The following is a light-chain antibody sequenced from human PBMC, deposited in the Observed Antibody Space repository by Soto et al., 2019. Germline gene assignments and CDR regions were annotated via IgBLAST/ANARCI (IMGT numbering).Light chain of an antibody. V-gene: IGLV1-40*01. CDR1: SSNIGAGYD. CDR3: QSYDSSLSGVV. Sequence: QSVLTQPPSVSGAPGQRVTISCTGSSSNIGAGYDVHWYQQLPGTAPKLLIYGNSNRPSGVPDRFSGSKSGTSASLAITGLQGEDEAEYCCQSYDSSLSGVVFGGGTKLTVL. J-gene: IGLJ3*02. CDR2: GNS.